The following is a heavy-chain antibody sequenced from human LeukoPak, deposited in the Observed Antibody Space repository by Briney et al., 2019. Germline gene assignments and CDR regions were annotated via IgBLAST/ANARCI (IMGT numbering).Heavy chain of an antibody. V-gene: IGHV3-30*18. CDR1: GFTLSSYG. CDR3: AKDTAPRGDYLWHYFDY. Sequence: PGGSLRLSCAASGFTLSSYGMHWVRQAPGKGLEWVAVISYDGSNKYYADSVKGRFTISRDNSEDTLYLQMNSLRAEDTAVYYCAKDTAPRGDYLWHYFDYWGRGTLVTVSS. J-gene: IGHJ4*02. CDR2: ISYDGSNK. D-gene: IGHD4-17*01.